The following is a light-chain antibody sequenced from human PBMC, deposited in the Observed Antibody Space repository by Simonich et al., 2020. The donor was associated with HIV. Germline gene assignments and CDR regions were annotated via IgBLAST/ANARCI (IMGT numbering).Light chain of an antibody. CDR3: SSYAGSNNLV. Sequence: QSALTQPPSASGSPGQSVTISCTGTSSDVGVYDYVSWYQQHPGKAPKLMIYEVSKRPSGVPDGFSGSKSGNTASVTVSGLQAEDEADYYCSSYAGSNNLVFGGGTKLTVL. CDR1: SSDVGVYDY. J-gene: IGLJ2*01. CDR2: EVS. V-gene: IGLV2-8*01.